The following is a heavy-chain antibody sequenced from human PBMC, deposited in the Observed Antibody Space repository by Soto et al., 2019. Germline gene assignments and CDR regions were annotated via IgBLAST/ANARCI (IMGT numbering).Heavy chain of an antibody. Sequence: SETLSLTCTVSGGSTNSRSDYWGWIRQPPGKGLEWIGSVYYSGSTHDNPSLQSRVTISVDTSRNQFSLNLISVTAADTAVYFCARQPRGPGYGERGLYFDHWGQGTLVTVSS. CDR2: VYYSGST. CDR1: GGSTNSRSDY. J-gene: IGHJ4*02. CDR3: ARQPRGPGYGERGLYFDH. V-gene: IGHV4-39*01. D-gene: IGHD3-16*01.